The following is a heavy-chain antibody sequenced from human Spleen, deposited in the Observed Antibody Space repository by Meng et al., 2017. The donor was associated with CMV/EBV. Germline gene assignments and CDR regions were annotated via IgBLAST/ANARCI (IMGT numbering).Heavy chain of an antibody. V-gene: IGHV1-18*01. Sequence: YSFRRYSITWVRPAPAQRLEWLGLISGYTVDTNFEQKLQGRLTMTTDTSTNTAYMELRSLRSDDTAVYFCARGFCSGGTCYSLLDYWGQGTLVTVSS. CDR2: ISGYTVDT. CDR1: YSFRRYS. D-gene: IGHD2-15*01. J-gene: IGHJ4*02. CDR3: ARGFCSGGTCYSLLDY.